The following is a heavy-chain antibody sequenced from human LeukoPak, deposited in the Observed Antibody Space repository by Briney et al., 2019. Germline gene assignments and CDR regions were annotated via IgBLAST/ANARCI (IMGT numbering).Heavy chain of an antibody. CDR3: ARDPPNYYGLGSYHNWFDP. Sequence: SVKVSCKASGGTFISYAISWVRQAPGQGLEWMGGIIPIFGTANYAQKFQGRVTITADKSTSTAYMELSSLRSEDTAVYYCARDPPNYYGLGSYHNWFDPWGQGTLVTVSS. CDR2: IIPIFGTA. J-gene: IGHJ5*02. D-gene: IGHD3-10*01. CDR1: GGTFISYA. V-gene: IGHV1-69*06.